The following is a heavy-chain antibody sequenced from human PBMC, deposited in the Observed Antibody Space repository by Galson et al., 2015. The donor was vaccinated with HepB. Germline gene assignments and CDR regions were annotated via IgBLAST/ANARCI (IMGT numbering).Heavy chain of an antibody. J-gene: IGHJ4*02. Sequence: SLRLSCAASGFTFSTYAMSWVRQAPGKGLEWVSVISGSGGSTNYADSVKGRFSISRDNSKNTLYLQMNSLRAEDTAVYYCARVRFGAGSYSQFDYWGQGTLGTVSS. CDR2: ISGSGGST. CDR1: GFTFSTYA. V-gene: IGHV3-23*01. D-gene: IGHD3-10*01. CDR3: ARVRFGAGSYSQFDY.